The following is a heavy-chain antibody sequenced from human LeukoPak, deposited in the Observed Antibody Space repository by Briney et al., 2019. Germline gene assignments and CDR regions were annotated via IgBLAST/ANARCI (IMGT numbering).Heavy chain of an antibody. J-gene: IGHJ4*02. CDR2: IKEDGSAK. Sequence: GGSLRLSCAASGFTFSSYWMSWVRQAPGKGLEWVANIKEDGSAKYYVNSVKGRFTISRDNAKNSLYLQMNNLSAEDTAVYYCVRDSPGYGAYDFDWGQGTLVTVSS. CDR3: VRDSPGYGAYDFD. V-gene: IGHV3-7*01. D-gene: IGHD5-12*01. CDR1: GFTFSSYW.